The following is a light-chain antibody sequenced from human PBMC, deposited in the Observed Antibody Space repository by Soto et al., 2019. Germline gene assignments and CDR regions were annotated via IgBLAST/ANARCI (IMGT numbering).Light chain of an antibody. J-gene: IGKJ5*01. Sequence: DIQMTQSPSSLSASVGYRVTITCRASQSISSYLNWYQQKPGRAPRLLIYTASTLESGVPSRFSASGSGTEFTLTISSLHPDDFATYYCQQLHGYPITFGQGTRLEIK. CDR3: QQLHGYPIT. V-gene: IGKV1-9*01. CDR1: QSISSY. CDR2: TAS.